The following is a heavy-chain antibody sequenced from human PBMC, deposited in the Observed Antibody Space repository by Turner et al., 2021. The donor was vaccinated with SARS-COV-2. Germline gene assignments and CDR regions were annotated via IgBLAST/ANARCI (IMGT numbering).Heavy chain of an antibody. Sequence: QLQLQESGPGLVKPSETLSLPCTVSGGSISSRRYFWGWIRQPPGKGLEWIGSIYYSGSTYHNPSLKSRVTISVDTSKNQFSLKLSSVTAADTAVYYCARNSPKWYYYDSSGYYDYWGQGTLVTVSS. J-gene: IGHJ4*02. CDR2: IYYSGST. D-gene: IGHD3-22*01. CDR1: GGSISSRRYF. V-gene: IGHV4-39*01. CDR3: ARNSPKWYYYDSSGYYDY.